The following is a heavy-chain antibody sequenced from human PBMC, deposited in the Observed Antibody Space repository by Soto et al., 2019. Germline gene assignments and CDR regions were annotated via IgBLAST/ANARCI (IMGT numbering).Heavy chain of an antibody. J-gene: IGHJ4*02. V-gene: IGHV3-23*01. CDR3: ARGSSGYISSWYYFDY. CDR1: GFTFTDYA. D-gene: IGHD6-13*01. Sequence: GGSLRLSCAASGFTFTDYALSWVRQAPGKGLEWVATISGIGGSTYLADSVKGRLSISRDNSKNTVSLLMNSLRAEDPAVYFCARGSSGYISSWYYFDYWGRGTRVTVSS. CDR2: ISGIGGST.